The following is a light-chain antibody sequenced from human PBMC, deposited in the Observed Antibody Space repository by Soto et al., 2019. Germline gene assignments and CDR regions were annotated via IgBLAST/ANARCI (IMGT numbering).Light chain of an antibody. Sequence: DIVMTQSPDSLAVSLGEGATINCKSSQSVLYSSNNKNHLTWFQQKPGQPPKLLIYWASTRESGVPDRFSGSGSGTDFTLTISSLQAADVAVYYCQQYYTTPSITFGQGTRLEIK. J-gene: IGKJ5*01. CDR3: QQYYTTPSIT. CDR2: WAS. V-gene: IGKV4-1*01. CDR1: QSVLYSSNNKNH.